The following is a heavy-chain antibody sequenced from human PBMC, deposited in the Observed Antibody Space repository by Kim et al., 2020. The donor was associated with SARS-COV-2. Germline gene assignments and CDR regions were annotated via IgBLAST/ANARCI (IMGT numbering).Heavy chain of an antibody. J-gene: IGHJ3*02. V-gene: IGHV3-21*01. CDR2: ISISSIYT. D-gene: IGHD1-26*01. Sequence: GSLRLSCAASGFPLSSYSMNWVRQAPGKGPEWVAGISISSIYTVYADSLKGRFTISRDNARDSLYLQMNSLRADDTAVYYCAREARRRGRDKESADAFDIWGQGTLLIVSS. CDR1: GFPLSSYS. CDR3: AREARRRGRDKESADAFDI.